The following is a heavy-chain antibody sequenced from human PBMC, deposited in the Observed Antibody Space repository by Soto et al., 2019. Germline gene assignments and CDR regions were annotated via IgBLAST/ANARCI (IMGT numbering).Heavy chain of an antibody. CDR3: ARADKHFDY. V-gene: IGHV3-74*01. J-gene: IGHJ4*02. CDR1: GFTFSPFW. CDR2: INSDGNST. Sequence: EVELVEFGGGLDQPGGSLRPSCAASGFTFSPFWMHWVRQVSGKGTVCVSRINSDGNSTSSADSVKGRFTISRDNAKNTLCLQINSLRDEETTVYYSARADKHFDYWRQGTLFTMSS.